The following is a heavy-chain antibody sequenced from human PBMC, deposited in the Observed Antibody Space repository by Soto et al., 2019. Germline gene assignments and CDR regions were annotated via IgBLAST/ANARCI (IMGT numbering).Heavy chain of an antibody. D-gene: IGHD2-21*02. CDR1: GGSINTYNLF. V-gene: IGHV4-39*01. CDR3: ARVNVTLDL. Sequence: QLHLEESGPGLVGPSETLSLTCAVSGGSINTYNLFWAWVRQPPGNGLEWIASIHYGGNAYYSPSLTTRATISRDTSKNRVSLELTSVTAADTAVYYCARVNVTLDLWGQGTLVTVSS. CDR2: IHYGGNA. J-gene: IGHJ4*02.